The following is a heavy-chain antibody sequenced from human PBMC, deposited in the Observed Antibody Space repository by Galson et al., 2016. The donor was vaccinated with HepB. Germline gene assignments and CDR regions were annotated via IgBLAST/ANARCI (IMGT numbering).Heavy chain of an antibody. CDR2: IYHSWST. Sequence: TLSLTCAVSGGSISSGGYSWSWIRQPPGKGLEWIGYIYHSWSTYYNPSLKSRVTISVDRSKNQFSLKLSSVTAADTAVYYCARGEYYDFWSGYYGMDVWGQGTTVTVSS. CDR1: GGSISSGGYS. V-gene: IGHV4-30-2*01. D-gene: IGHD3-3*01. J-gene: IGHJ6*02. CDR3: ARGEYYDFWSGYYGMDV.